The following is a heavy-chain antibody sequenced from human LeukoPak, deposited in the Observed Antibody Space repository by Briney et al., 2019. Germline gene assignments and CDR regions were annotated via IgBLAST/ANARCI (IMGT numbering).Heavy chain of an antibody. CDR1: GFTFSNYA. CDR2: ITNSGAST. CDR3: ARALGSSGYFTHEEYFDL. V-gene: IGHV3-23*01. J-gene: IGHJ2*01. D-gene: IGHD3-22*01. Sequence: GGSLRLSCAASGFTFSNYAMSWVRQAPGNGLEWVSAITNSGASTYYADSVKGRFTISRDNAKNSLYLQMNSLRAEDTAVYYCARALGSSGYFTHEEYFDLWGRGTLVTVSS.